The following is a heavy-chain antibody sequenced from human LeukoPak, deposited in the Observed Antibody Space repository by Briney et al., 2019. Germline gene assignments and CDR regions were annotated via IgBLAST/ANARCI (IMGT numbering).Heavy chain of an antibody. J-gene: IGHJ4*02. CDR1: GGSMSGHF. D-gene: IGHD3-9*01. CDR3: ARDPGDTDWYNFDF. CDR2: IHSSGST. Sequence: PSETLSLTCTVPGGSMSGHFWSWFRRPPGKGLENIGYIHSSGSTNYNPSYKSRVTVSLEMSKNQFSLSLSSVTAADTAVYYCARDPGDTDWYNFDFWGQGILVTVSS. V-gene: IGHV4-59*11.